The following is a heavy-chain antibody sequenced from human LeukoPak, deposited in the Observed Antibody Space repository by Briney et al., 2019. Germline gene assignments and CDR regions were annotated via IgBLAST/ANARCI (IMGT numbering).Heavy chain of an antibody. CDR1: GFTLSSYS. V-gene: IGHV3-21*06. J-gene: IGHJ4*02. D-gene: IGHD3-16*01. CDR2: ISSSSYYI. CDR3: ARDYDYAFDY. Sequence: GGSLRLSCAASGFTLSSYSMNWVRQAPGKGLEWVSSISSSSYYIYYADSVKGRFTISRDNAKNSLYLQMNSLRAEDTAVYYCARDYDYAFDYWGQGTLVTVSS.